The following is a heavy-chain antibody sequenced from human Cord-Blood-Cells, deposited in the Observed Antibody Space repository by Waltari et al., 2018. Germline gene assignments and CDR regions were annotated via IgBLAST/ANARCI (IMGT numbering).Heavy chain of an antibody. CDR3: ARGDYYDSSGYYYYYYYGMDV. V-gene: IGHV4-34*01. Sequence: QVQLQQWGAGLLKPSETLSLPCAVYVAPFSGSSWSWTRHPHGKGVEWIGEINHSGSTNYNPSLKSRVTISVDTSKNQFSLKLSSVTAADTAVYYCARGDYYDSSGYYYYYYYGMDVWGQGTTVTVSS. CDR1: VAPFSGSS. J-gene: IGHJ6*02. CDR2: INHSGST. D-gene: IGHD3-22*01.